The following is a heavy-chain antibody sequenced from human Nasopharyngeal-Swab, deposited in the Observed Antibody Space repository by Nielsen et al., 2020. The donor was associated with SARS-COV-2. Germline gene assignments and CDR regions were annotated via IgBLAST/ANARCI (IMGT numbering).Heavy chain of an antibody. D-gene: IGHD6-19*01. J-gene: IGHJ4*02. CDR1: GGSISSSSYY. CDR2: IYYSGST. Sequence: SETLSLTCTVSGGSISSSSYYWGWIRQPPGKGLEWIGSIYYSGSTYYNPSLKSRVTIPVDTSKNQFSLKLSSVTAADTAVYYCARGALYSSGWYGYWGQGTLVTVSS. V-gene: IGHV4-39*07. CDR3: ARGALYSSGWYGY.